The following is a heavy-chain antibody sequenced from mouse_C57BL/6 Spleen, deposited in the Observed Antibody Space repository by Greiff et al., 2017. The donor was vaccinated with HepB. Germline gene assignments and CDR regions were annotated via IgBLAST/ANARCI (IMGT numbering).Heavy chain of an antibody. D-gene: IGHD1-1*01. CDR3: ARELYYYGSSYGTMDY. CDR2: INPNNGGT. V-gene: IGHV1-18*01. J-gene: IGHJ4*01. Sequence: VQLKQSGPELVKPGASVKIPCKASGYTFTDYNMDWVKQSHGKSLEWIGDINPNNGGTIYNQKFKGKATLTVDKSSSTAYMELRSLTSEDTAVYYCARELYYYGSSYGTMDYWGQGTSVTVSS. CDR1: GYTFTDYN.